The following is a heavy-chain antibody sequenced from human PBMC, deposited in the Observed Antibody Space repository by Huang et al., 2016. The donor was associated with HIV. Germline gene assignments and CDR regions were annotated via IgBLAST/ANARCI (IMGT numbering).Heavy chain of an antibody. CDR2: SNHRGRT. V-gene: IGHV4-34*01. CDR3: ARECLSTGGHYYYYYHMDV. CDR1: GASFRDYY. D-gene: IGHD2-15*01. J-gene: IGHJ6*03. Sequence: QVQLQQWGAGLLKPSETLSLTCAVYGASFRDYYWSWIRQPPGKGLEWIGESNHRGRTNYNPSLKRRVTMSVDTSKNQFSRKLSSVTAADTAVYYCARECLSTGGHYYYYYHMDVWGKGTTVSVSS.